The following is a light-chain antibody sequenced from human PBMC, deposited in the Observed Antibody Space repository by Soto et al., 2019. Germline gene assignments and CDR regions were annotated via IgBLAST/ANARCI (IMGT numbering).Light chain of an antibody. J-gene: IGLJ3*02. Sequence: QSALTQPRSVSGSPGQSVTVSCTGTSSDVGTYSYVSWFQHHPGKAPKLIIYDIRQRPSGVPDRFSGSKSGNTASLTISGLQTEDEADYYCCSYAGSYTWVFGGGTKVTVL. CDR2: DIR. CDR1: SSDVGTYSY. CDR3: CSYAGSYTWV. V-gene: IGLV2-11*01.